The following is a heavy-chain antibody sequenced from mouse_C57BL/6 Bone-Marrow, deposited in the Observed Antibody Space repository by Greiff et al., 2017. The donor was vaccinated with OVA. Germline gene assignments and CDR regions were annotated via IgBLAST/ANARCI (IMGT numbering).Heavy chain of an antibody. CDR1: GYTFTSYW. V-gene: IGHV1-55*01. J-gene: IGHJ2*01. D-gene: IGHD1-1*01. CDR2: IYPGSGST. Sequence: QVHVKQSGAELVKPGASVKMSCKASGYTFTSYWITWVKQRPGQGLEWIGDIYPGSGSTNYNEKFKSKATLTVDTSSSTAYMQLSSLTSEDSAVYYCARCPCITTVVAPFDYWGQGTTLTVSS. CDR3: ARCPCITTVVAPFDY.